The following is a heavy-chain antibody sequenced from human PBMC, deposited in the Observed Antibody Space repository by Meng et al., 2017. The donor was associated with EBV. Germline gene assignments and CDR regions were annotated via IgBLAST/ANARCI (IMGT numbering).Heavy chain of an antibody. CDR3: VRELVGGTFDY. Sequence: GRVVKFGAGLKKLGASVKCSCKASGYTFTSYYLHWVRQAPGQGLEWMGIIIPAGGNTNYAQKFRGRFTMTRDTSTSTVYMDLSILTSEDTAVYYCVRELVGGTFDYWGQGTLVTVSS. CDR1: GYTFTSYY. V-gene: IGHV1-46*01. D-gene: IGHD1/OR15-1a*01. CDR2: IIPAGGNT. J-gene: IGHJ4*02.